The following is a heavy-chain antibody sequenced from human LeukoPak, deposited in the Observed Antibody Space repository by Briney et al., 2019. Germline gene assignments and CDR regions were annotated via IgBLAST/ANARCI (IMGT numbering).Heavy chain of an antibody. Sequence: ASVKVSCKASGYTFTGYYMHWVRQAPGQGLEWMGWINPNSGGTNYAQKFQGRVTMTGDTSISTAYMELSRLRSEDTAVYYCARGIAAAGYFDYWGQGTLVTVSS. CDR2: INPNSGGT. CDR3: ARGIAAAGYFDY. J-gene: IGHJ4*02. D-gene: IGHD6-13*01. CDR1: GYTFTGYY. V-gene: IGHV1-2*02.